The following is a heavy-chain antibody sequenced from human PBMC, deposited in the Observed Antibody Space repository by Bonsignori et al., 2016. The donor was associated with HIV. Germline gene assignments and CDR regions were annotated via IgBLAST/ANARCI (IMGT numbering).Heavy chain of an antibody. CDR3: ARNYYYYYMDV. Sequence: SETLSLTCAVYGGSFSGYYWSWIRQPPGKGLECIGEINHSGSTNYNPSLKSRVTISVDTSKNQFSLKLSSVTAADTAVYYCARNYYYYYMDVWGKGATVTVSS. V-gene: IGHV4-34*01. J-gene: IGHJ6*03. CDR2: INHSGST. CDR1: GGSFSGYY.